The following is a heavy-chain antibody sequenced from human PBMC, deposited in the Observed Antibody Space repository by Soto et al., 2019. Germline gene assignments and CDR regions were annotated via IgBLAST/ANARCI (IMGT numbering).Heavy chain of an antibody. CDR2: ISASGAYT. Sequence: XGSLILSCAASGFAFSSYAVSWARQTPGKGLEWVSTISASGAYTYYADSVKGRFTISRDNSKNTLYLQMRSLRAGDTATYYCAKEVIAARPYYFDYWGQGTLVTVSS. D-gene: IGHD6-6*01. J-gene: IGHJ4*02. V-gene: IGHV3-23*01. CDR3: AKEVIAARPYYFDY. CDR1: GFAFSSYA.